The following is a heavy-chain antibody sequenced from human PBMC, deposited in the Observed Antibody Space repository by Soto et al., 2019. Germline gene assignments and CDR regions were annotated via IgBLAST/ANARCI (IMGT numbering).Heavy chain of an antibody. J-gene: IGHJ3*02. CDR2: ISWNSGSM. Sequence: VQLVESGGGLVQPGKSLRLSCAASGFTFHDFAMHWVRQAPGKGLEWVSGISWNSGSMGYADSVNGRVIISRDNAMNSLYLQMNSARAEDTALYYCAKDKGYNWNDVAAFDIWGQGTMVTVSS. CDR3: AKDKGYNWNDVAAFDI. V-gene: IGHV3-9*01. D-gene: IGHD1-20*01. CDR1: GFTFHDFA.